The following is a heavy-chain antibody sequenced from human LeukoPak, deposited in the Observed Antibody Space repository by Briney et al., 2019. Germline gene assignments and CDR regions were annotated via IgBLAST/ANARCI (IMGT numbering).Heavy chain of an antibody. J-gene: IGHJ4*02. CDR1: AFTFRSYA. Sequence: GGSLRLSCAASAFTFRSYAMSWFRQAPGKGLKWVSVISGSGGRTYYADSVKGRFTISRDNSKSTLFLQMNSLRAEDTAVYYCAKGAQDYGDSTTDYWGQGTLVTVSS. V-gene: IGHV3-23*01. CDR3: AKGAQDYGDSTTDY. D-gene: IGHD4-17*01. CDR2: ISGSGGRT.